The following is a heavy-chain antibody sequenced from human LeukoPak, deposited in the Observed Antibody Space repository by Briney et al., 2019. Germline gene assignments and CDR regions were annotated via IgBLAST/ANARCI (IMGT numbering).Heavy chain of an antibody. CDR3: ARDLLVGATTWFDP. D-gene: IGHD1-26*01. Sequence: SETLSLTCTVSGGSISSYYWSWIRQPAGKGLEWIGRIYTSGSTNYNPSLKSRVTMSVDTSKNQFSLKLSSVTAADTAVYYCARDLLVGATTWFDPWGHGTLVTVSS. CDR2: IYTSGST. J-gene: IGHJ5*02. V-gene: IGHV4-4*07. CDR1: GGSISSYY.